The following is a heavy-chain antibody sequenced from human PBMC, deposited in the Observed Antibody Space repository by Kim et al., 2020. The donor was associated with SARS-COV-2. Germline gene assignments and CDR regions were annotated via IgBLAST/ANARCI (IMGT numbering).Heavy chain of an antibody. D-gene: IGHD6-19*01. CDR2: T. V-gene: IGHV4-4*02. J-gene: IGHJ4*02. Sequence: TKSNPSLKSRVTISVDKSKNQFALRLSSVTAADTAVYYCAREAPKAGVDYWGQGTLVNVSS. CDR3: AREAPKAGVDY.